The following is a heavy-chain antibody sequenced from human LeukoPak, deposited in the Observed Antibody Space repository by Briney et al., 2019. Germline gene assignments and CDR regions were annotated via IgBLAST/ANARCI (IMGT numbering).Heavy chain of an antibody. CDR1: GFTFNLYT. Sequence: GGSLRLSCAASGFTFNLYTMHWVRQAPGKGLEWVSSITGDSTYIDYADSVKGRFTISRDNAKNSLFLQMNSLGAEDTAVYYCVREIDVPIFGVVDDYWGQGTLVTVSS. V-gene: IGHV3-21*06. D-gene: IGHD3-3*01. J-gene: IGHJ4*02. CDR2: ITGDSTYI. CDR3: VREIDVPIFGVVDDY.